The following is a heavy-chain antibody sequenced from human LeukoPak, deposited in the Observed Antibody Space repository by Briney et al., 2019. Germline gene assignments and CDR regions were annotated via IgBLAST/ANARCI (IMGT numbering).Heavy chain of an antibody. J-gene: IGHJ6*02. Sequence: SETLSLTCTVSGVSISSYYWSWIRQPPGKGLEWIGYIYYSGSTNYNPSLKSRVTISVDTSKNQFSLKLSSVTAADTAVYYCARILPDYSNYEPNYYYYYGMDVWGQGTTVTVSS. CDR1: GVSISSYY. CDR2: IYYSGST. CDR3: ARILPDYSNYEPNYYYYYGMDV. D-gene: IGHD4-11*01. V-gene: IGHV4-59*01.